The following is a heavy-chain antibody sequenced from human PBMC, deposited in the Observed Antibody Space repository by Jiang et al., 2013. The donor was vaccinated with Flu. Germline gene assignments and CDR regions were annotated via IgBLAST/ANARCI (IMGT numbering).Heavy chain of an antibody. D-gene: IGHD3-22*01. Sequence: SGFTFSSYAMRLGPPGVQARGWSGWQLYHMMEVINTTQDSVKGRFTISRDNSKNTLYLQMNSLRAEDTAVYYCARDKSPPPYYYDSSGYYRLLREDGLDYWGQGTLVTVSS. J-gene: IGHJ4*02. CDR1: GFTFSSYA. CDR2: YHMMEVI. V-gene: IGHV3-30*04. CDR3: ARDKSPPPYYYDSSGYYRLLREDGLDY.